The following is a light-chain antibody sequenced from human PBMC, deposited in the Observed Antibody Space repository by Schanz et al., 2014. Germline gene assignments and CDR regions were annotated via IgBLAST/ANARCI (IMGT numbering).Light chain of an antibody. CDR1: SSDVGSYDY. J-gene: IGLJ2*01. V-gene: IGLV2-11*01. Sequence: QSALIQPPSVSGSPGQSVTISCTGTSSDVGSYDYVSWYQQHPGTVPKPMIYNVNTRPSGVPDRFSGSKSGNTASLTISGLQAEDEADYYCSSYGGSNFVVFGGGTKLTVL. CDR3: SSYGGSNFVV. CDR2: NVN.